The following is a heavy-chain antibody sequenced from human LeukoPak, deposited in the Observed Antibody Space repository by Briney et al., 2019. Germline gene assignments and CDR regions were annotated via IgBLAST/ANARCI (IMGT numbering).Heavy chain of an antibody. CDR1: GFTFDDYA. J-gene: IGHJ3*02. CDR3: AKVEMAIISNPNAFDI. Sequence: HPGGSLRLSCAASGFTFDDYAMHWVRQAPGKGLEWVSGISWNSDSIDYADSVKGRFTTSRDNAKNSLYLQMNSLRAEDTALYYCAKVEMAIISNPNAFDIWGQGTMVTVSS. CDR2: ISWNSDSI. D-gene: IGHD5-24*01. V-gene: IGHV3-9*01.